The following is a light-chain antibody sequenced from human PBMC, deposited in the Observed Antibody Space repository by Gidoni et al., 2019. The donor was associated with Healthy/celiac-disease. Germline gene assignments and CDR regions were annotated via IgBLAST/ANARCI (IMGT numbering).Light chain of an antibody. CDR3: QSYDSSLQV. Sequence: QSVLTQPPSVAGAPGQRVTISCTGSSSNIDAGYDVHWYQQLPGTAPKLLIYGNSNRPSGVPDRFSGSKSGTSASLAITGLQAEDEADYYCQSYDSSLQVFGTGTKVTVL. V-gene: IGLV1-40*01. CDR1: SSNIDAGYD. CDR2: GNS. J-gene: IGLJ1*01.